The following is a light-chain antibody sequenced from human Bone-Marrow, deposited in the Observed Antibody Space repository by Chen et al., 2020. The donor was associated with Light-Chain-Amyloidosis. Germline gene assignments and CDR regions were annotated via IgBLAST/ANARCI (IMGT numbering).Light chain of an antibody. CDR2: QDD. Sequence: SYEVTQPPSLSVSPGQTASITCSGDELGDKYVCWYQQKPGQSPVLVIYQDDKRPSGIPARFSGAISGNTATLTISGTQAMDEADYFCQVYDRRTVFGGGTRLTVL. CDR3: QVYDRRTV. V-gene: IGLV3-1*01. CDR1: ELGDKY. J-gene: IGLJ3*02.